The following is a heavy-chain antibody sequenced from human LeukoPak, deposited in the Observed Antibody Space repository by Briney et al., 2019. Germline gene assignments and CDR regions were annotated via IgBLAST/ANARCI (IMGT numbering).Heavy chain of an antibody. CDR2: ISYDGSNK. CDR1: GFTFSSYG. V-gene: IGHV3-30*03. Sequence: GRPLRLSCAASGFTFSSYGMHWVRQAPGKGLEWVAVISYDGSNKYYADSVKGRFTISRDNSKNTLYLQMNSLRAEDTAVYYCARDLVWFDPWGQGTLVTVSS. CDR3: ARDLVWFDP. D-gene: IGHD3-16*01. J-gene: IGHJ5*02.